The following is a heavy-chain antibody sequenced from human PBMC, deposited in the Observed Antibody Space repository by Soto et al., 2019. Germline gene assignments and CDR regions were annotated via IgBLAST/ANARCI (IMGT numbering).Heavy chain of an antibody. CDR2: IIPIFGTA. J-gene: IGHJ4*02. Sequence: SVKVSCKASGGTFSSYAISWVRRAPGQGLEWMGGIIPIFGTANYAQKFQGRVTITADESTSTAYMELSSLRSEDTAVYYCARDSQQRGYSYGSHDYWGQGTLVTVSS. D-gene: IGHD5-18*01. CDR1: GGTFSSYA. CDR3: ARDSQQRGYSYGSHDY. V-gene: IGHV1-69*13.